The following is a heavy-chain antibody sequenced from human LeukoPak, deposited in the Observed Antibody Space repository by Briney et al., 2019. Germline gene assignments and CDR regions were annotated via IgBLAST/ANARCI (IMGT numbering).Heavy chain of an antibody. D-gene: IGHD6-19*01. CDR3: ARDQSSGIDY. CDR1: GGSISSSNW. CDR2: IYHSGST. V-gene: IGHV4-4*02. Sequence: TSETLSLTCTVSGGSISSSNWWSWARQPPGKGLEWIGEIYHSGSTNYNPSLKSRVTISVDTSKNQFSLQLNSVTPEDTAVYYCARDQSSGIDYWGQGTLFTVSS. J-gene: IGHJ4*02.